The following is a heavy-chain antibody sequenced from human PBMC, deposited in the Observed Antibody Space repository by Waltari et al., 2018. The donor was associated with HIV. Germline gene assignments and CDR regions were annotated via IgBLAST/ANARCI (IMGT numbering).Heavy chain of an antibody. CDR1: GFPFSSYY. D-gene: IGHD2-21*01. CDR2: INQDGSKK. Sequence: EVQLVESGGGFVQPGGSLGLSGVAPGFPFSSYYMSWVRQAPGKGLEWVANINQDGSKKYYVDSVKGRFTISRDNAKNSLYLQMNSLRAEDAAVYYCARDLWPEDYWGQGTLVTVSS. CDR3: ARDLWPEDY. J-gene: IGHJ4*02. V-gene: IGHV3-7*01.